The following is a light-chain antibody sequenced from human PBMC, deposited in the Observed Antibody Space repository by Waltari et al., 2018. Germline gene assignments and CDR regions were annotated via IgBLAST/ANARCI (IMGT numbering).Light chain of an antibody. J-gene: IGKJ1*01. V-gene: IGKV2-28*01. CDR1: QSLLNSNGFNY. Sequence: DIVVTQSPLSLPVTPGETVSISCRSSQSLLNSNGFNYLDWYLQKPGQSPQLLIYLGSNRASGVPDRFSGSGSGTDFTLKISRVEAEDVGVYYCMQSLRSLWTFGQGTKVEIK. CDR3: MQSLRSLWT. CDR2: LGS.